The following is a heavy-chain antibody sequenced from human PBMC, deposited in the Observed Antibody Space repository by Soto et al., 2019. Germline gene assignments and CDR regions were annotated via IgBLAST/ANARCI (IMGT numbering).Heavy chain of an antibody. V-gene: IGHV1-3*01. D-gene: IGHD3-10*01. CDR2: INVDSGNT. Sequence: VKVSGKASGIRFAVYTIHWVRQAPGQRLEWMGWINVDSGNTRYSQKFQGRVVITRDTSAGTAYMELSSLNSEDTAVYYCAFASGSSFDYWG. CDR3: AFASGSSFDY. CDR1: GIRFAVYT. J-gene: IGHJ4*01.